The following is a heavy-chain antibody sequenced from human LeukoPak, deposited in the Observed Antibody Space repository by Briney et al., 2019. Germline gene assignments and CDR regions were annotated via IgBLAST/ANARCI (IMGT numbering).Heavy chain of an antibody. CDR2: IYYSGST. Sequence: SETLSLTCTVSGGSISSYYWSWIRQPPGKGLEWIGYIYYSGSTNYNPSLKSRVTISVDTSKNQFSLKLSSVTAADTAVYHCARTRRWLQLGFDYWGQGTLVTVSS. CDR3: ARTRRWLQLGFDY. J-gene: IGHJ4*02. D-gene: IGHD5-24*01. V-gene: IGHV4-59*01. CDR1: GGSISSYY.